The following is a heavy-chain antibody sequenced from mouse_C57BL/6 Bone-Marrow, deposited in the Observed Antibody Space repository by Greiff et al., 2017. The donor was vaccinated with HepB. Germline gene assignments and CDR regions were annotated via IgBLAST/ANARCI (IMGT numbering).Heavy chain of an antibody. CDR2: IHPNSGST. Sequence: VQLQQSGAELVKPGASVKLSCKASGYTFTSYWMHWVKQRPGQGLEWIGMIHPNSGSTNYNEKFKSKATLTVDKSSSTAYMQLSSLTSEDSAVYYCARASSGYVPSDYWGQGTTLTVSS. V-gene: IGHV1-64*01. J-gene: IGHJ2*01. CDR1: GYTFTSYW. D-gene: IGHD3-2*02. CDR3: ARASSGYVPSDY.